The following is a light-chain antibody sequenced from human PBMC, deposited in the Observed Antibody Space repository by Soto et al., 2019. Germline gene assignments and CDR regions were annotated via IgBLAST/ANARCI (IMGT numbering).Light chain of an antibody. CDR1: QSVSSY. J-gene: IGKJ2*01. CDR2: DAS. Sequence: EIVLTQSPATLSLSPGERATLSCRASQSVSSYLAWYQQKPGQAPRLLIYDASNRATGIPARFSGSGSGTDFTLTISSLEPEDFAVHYCQQRSNWPPYTFGHGTKLEIK. CDR3: QQRSNWPPYT. V-gene: IGKV3-11*01.